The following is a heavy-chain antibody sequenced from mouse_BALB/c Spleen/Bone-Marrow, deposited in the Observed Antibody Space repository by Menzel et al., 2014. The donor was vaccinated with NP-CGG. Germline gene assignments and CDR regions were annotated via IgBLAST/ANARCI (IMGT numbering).Heavy chain of an antibody. D-gene: IGHD1-1*01. CDR1: GYSFTGYF. CDR2: IIPYNGDT. CDR3: ARSGYYGSSYFDY. Sequence: EVKLMESGPELVKPGASVKISCKASGYSFTGYFMNWVMQSHGKSLEWIGRIIPYNGDTFYNQKYKGKATLTVDKSSSTAHMELRSLASEDSAVYYCARSGYYGSSYFDYWGQGTTLTVSS. V-gene: IGHV1-20*02. J-gene: IGHJ2*01.